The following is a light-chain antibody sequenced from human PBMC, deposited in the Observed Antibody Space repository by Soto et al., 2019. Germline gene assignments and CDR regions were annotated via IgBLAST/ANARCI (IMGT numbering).Light chain of an antibody. J-gene: IGKJ1*01. CDR3: QQYYGYPRT. Sequence: AIRMTQSPSSFSASTGDRVTITCRASQGISSYLAWYQQKPGKAAKLLIYAASTLQSGVPSRFSGSGSGTDFTLSISCLQSEDFGTYYCQQYYGYPRTCGQGTKVEIK. CDR2: AAS. CDR1: QGISSY. V-gene: IGKV1-8*01.